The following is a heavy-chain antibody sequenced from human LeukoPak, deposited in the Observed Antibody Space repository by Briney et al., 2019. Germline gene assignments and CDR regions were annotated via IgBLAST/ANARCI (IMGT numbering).Heavy chain of an antibody. CDR3: TRVGYIDEGIDY. D-gene: IGHD5-24*01. CDR2: IKQDGSKK. V-gene: IGHV3-7*04. Sequence: GGSLRLSYVASGFPFSSYRMTWVRQAPGKGLEWVANIKQDGSKKSYVDSVKGRFTISRDNAKNSLYLQMNSLRAEDTAIYYCTRVGYIDEGIDYWGQGTLVTVSS. J-gene: IGHJ4*02. CDR1: GFPFSSYR.